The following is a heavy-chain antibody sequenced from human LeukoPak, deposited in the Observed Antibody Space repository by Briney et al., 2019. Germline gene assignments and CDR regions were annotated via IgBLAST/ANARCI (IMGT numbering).Heavy chain of an antibody. D-gene: IGHD3-22*01. Sequence: ASVKVSCRASGYTFTGYYIHWVRQAPRQGLEWMAWINPNSGGTNYAQKFQGRVTTTRDTSISTAYMELSSLRSDDTAVYYCARDWRRGSSGSTLGYWGQGTLVTVSS. CDR3: ARDWRRGSSGSTLGY. V-gene: IGHV1-2*02. CDR2: INPNSGGT. CDR1: GYTFTGYY. J-gene: IGHJ4*02.